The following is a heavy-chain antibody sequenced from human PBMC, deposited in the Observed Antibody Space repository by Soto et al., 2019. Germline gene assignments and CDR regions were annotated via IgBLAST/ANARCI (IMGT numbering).Heavy chain of an antibody. CDR1: GGSISSGGYF. Sequence: SATLSLTCTVSGGSISSGGYFWSWIRQSPGKGQEWIGHIQNSGSPYNNTSLKSRVTISADTSMNQFYLALNSVTAANTAMYYCARGSTTKKVDSWGQGILVTVSS. J-gene: IGHJ4*02. CDR3: ARGSTTKKVDS. CDR2: IQNSGSP. V-gene: IGHV4-30-4*01.